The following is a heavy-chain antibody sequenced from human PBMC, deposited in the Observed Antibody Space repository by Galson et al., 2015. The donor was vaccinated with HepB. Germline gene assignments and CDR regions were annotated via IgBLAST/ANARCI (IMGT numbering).Heavy chain of an antibody. CDR1: GGTFSSYA. J-gene: IGHJ6*03. CDR3: ARRAAAGLYYYYYMDV. V-gene: IGHV1-69*13. Sequence: SVKVSCKASGGTFSSYAVSWVRQAPGQGLEWMGGIIPIFGTANYAQKFQGRVTITADESTSTAYMELSSLRSEDTAVYYCARRAAAGLYYYYYMDVWGKGTTVTVSS. CDR2: IIPIFGTA. D-gene: IGHD6-13*01.